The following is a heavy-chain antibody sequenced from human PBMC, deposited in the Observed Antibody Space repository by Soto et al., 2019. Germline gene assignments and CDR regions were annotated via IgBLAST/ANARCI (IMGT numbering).Heavy chain of an antibody. Sequence: SETLSLTCTVSSGSISSISYFWAWIRRPPGKGLEWIGNIYYSGSTYYNPSLKSRVTISVDTSKNQFSLKLSSVTAADTAVYYCARVLRDYPFYYYYMDVWGTGTTVTVSS. CDR3: ARVLRDYPFYYYYMDV. V-gene: IGHV4-39*01. CDR2: IYYSGST. CDR1: SGSISSISYF. D-gene: IGHD3-10*01. J-gene: IGHJ6*03.